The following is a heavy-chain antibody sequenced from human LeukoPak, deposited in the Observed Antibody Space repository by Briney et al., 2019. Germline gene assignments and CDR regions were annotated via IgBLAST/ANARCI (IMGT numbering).Heavy chain of an antibody. V-gene: IGHV4-39*07. Sequence: EPSETLSLTCAVSGDSISSSVYFWAFIRQSPGKGLEWIGSIHYSGNTYYSPSLKSRVTISVDTSKNQFSLKLSSVTAADTAVYYCARDRYILYSNDFDYWGQGTLVTVSS. CDR3: ARDRYILYSNDFDY. CDR1: GDSISSSVYF. CDR2: IHYSGNT. J-gene: IGHJ4*02. D-gene: IGHD4-11*01.